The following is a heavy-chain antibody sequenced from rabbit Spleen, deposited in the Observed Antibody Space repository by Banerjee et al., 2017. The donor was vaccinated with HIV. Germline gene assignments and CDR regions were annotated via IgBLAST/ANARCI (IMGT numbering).Heavy chain of an antibody. D-gene: IGHD1-1*01. V-gene: IGHV1S45*01. CDR2: IATITGKT. J-gene: IGHJ3*01. CDR3: ARDLPEIVGWNFGF. Sequence: QEQLVESGGGLVQPEGSLTLTCKASGIDFSAYYNMCWVRQTPGKGLEWIGCIATITGKTFYATWAKGRFTISRASSTTVFLQVTRLTVADTATYFCARDLPEIVGWNFGFWGQGTLVTVS. CDR1: GIDFSAYYN.